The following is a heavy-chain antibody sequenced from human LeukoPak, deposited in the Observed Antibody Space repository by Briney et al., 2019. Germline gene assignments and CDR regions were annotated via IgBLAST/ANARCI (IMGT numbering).Heavy chain of an antibody. CDR1: GYTFTSYY. V-gene: IGHV1-46*01. J-gene: IGHJ6*02. D-gene: IGHD5-18*01. CDR3: AREWMQLWTYYYYGMDV. Sequence: GASVKVSCKASGYTFTSYYMRWVRQAPGQGLEWMGIINPSGGSTSYAQKFQGRVTMTRDTSTSTVYMELSSLRSEDTAVYYCAREWMQLWTYYYYGMDVWGQGTTVTVSS. CDR2: INPSGGST.